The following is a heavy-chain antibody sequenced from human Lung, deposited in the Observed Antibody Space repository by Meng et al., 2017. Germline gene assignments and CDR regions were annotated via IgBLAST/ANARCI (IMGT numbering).Heavy chain of an antibody. Sequence: EVQLVESGGGLVQPGGSLRLSCAASGFTFSTHWMQWVRQAPGKGLEWVSRITGDGSSTIYADSVQGRFTMSRDNAKNTLSLQTNSLRAEDTAVYYCARGGVTTDDWGQGTLVTVSS. CDR2: ITGDGSST. J-gene: IGHJ4*02. CDR1: GFTFSTHW. CDR3: ARGGVTTDD. V-gene: IGHV3-74*01. D-gene: IGHD4-17*01.